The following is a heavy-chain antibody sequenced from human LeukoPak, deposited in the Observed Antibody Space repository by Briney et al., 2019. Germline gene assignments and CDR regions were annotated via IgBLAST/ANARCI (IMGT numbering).Heavy chain of an antibody. J-gene: IGHJ4*02. CDR3: ARDSGIHYFDY. D-gene: IGHD1-14*01. Sequence: GGSLRLSCAASGFTFSNAWMSWVRQAPGKGLEWVGRIKSKTDGGTTDYAAPVKGRFTISRDDSKNTLYLQMNSLKTEDTAVYYCARDSGIHYFDYWGQGTLVTVSS. V-gene: IGHV3-15*01. CDR1: GFTFSNAW. CDR2: IKSKTDGGTT.